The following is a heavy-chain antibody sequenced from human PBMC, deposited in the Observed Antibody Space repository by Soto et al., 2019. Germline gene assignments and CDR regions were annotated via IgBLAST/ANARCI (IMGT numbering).Heavy chain of an antibody. V-gene: IGHV3-30*18. D-gene: IGHD2-15*01. J-gene: IGHJ4*02. CDR3: AKEGGGSCSDRECPFDY. Sequence: PGGSLRLSCAASGFTFSSYGMHWVRQAPGKGLEWVAVISYDGSNKYYADSVKGRFTISRDNSKNTLYLQMNSLRAEDTAVYYCAKEGGGSCSDRECPFDYWGQGTLVPVSS. CDR1: GFTFSSYG. CDR2: ISYDGSNK.